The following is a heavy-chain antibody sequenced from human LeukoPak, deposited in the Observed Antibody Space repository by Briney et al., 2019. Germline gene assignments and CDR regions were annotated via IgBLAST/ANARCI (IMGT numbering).Heavy chain of an antibody. CDR3: ARHLSGTAMAHYFDF. Sequence: SETLSLTCSVSGDSISSARNYWGWIRQSPGKGLEWLASVYSSGSTHSNPSLTSRVSISTDMSKNQFSLKLYSVTASDAAIYYCARHLSGTAMAHYFDFWGQGTLVTVSS. CDR1: GDSISSARNY. D-gene: IGHD5-18*01. CDR2: VYSSGST. V-gene: IGHV4-39*01. J-gene: IGHJ4*02.